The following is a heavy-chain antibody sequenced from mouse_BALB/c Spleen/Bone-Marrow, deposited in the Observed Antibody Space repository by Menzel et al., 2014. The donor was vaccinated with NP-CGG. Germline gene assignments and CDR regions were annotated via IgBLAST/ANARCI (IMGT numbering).Heavy chain of an antibody. Sequence: VQLQQSGAELVRPGTSVKVSCKASGYAFTNHLIEWVKQRPGQGLEWIGVINPGSGGTNYNEKFEGKATLTADKSSSTAYMQLSSLTSDDSAVYFCAREIITSFAYWGQGTLVTVSA. V-gene: IGHV1-54*01. CDR2: INPGSGGT. CDR1: GYAFTNHL. CDR3: AREIITSFAY. D-gene: IGHD1-1*01. J-gene: IGHJ3*01.